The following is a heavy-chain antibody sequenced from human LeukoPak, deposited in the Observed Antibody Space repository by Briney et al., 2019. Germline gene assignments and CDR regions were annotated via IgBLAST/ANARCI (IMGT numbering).Heavy chain of an antibody. CDR1: GGSISSYY. CDR2: IYYIGNT. Sequence: SETLSLTCTVSGGSISSYYYDWIRQPPGKGLEWIGNIYYIGNTWYNPSLKSQVTMSVDTSKNQFSLRLSSVTAADTAVYYCTRHLPGATWFDPWGQGTQVTVSS. CDR3: TRHLPGATWFDP. J-gene: IGHJ5*02. V-gene: IGHV4-59*04. D-gene: IGHD1-26*01.